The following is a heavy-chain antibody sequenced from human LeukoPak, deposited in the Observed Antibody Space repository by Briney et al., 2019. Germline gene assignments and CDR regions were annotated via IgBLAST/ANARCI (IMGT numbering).Heavy chain of an antibody. J-gene: IGHJ4*02. CDR2: ISSNGGST. V-gene: IGHV3-64*04. CDR3: ARGSDYGDY. D-gene: IGHD3-16*01. Sequence: GGSLRLSCSASGFTFSSYAMHWVRQAPGKGLEYVSAISSNGGSTYYADSVKGRFTISRDNAKNSLYLQVNSLRAEDTALYYCARGSDYGDYWGQGTLVTVSS. CDR1: GFTFSSYA.